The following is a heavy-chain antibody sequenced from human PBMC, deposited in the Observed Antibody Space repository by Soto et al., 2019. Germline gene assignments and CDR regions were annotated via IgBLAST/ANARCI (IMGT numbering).Heavy chain of an antibody. CDR3: ARAVQGDAPGKDSFDS. V-gene: IGHV4-34*01. CDR1: GGSFSGYY. D-gene: IGHD2-21*02. CDR2: INHSGSA. Sequence: QVQLQQWGAGLLKPSETLSLTCAVYGGSFSGYYWSWLRQPPGKGLEWIGEINHSGSATQNPSLKTRVTISVDTSKNQFSLRLGSLTAADTAVYYCARAVQGDAPGKDSFDSWGQGTLVTVSS. J-gene: IGHJ4*02.